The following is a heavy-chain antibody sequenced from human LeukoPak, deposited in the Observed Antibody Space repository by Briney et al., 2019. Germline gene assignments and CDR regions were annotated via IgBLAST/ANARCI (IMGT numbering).Heavy chain of an antibody. CDR1: GYSFTSYW. D-gene: IGHD3-10*01. V-gene: IGHV5-51*01. CDR3: ARHGGLSPPVLLWFGDSLGAFDI. Sequence: AGESLKISCKGSGYSFTSYWIGWVRQMPGKGLEWMGIIYPGDSDTRYSPSFQGQVTISADKSISTAYLQWSSLKASDTAMYYCARHGGLSPPVLLWFGDSLGAFDIWGQGTMVTVSS. J-gene: IGHJ3*02. CDR2: IYPGDSDT.